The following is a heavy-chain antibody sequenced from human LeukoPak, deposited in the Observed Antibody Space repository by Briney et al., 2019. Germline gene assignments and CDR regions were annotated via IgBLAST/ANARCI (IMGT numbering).Heavy chain of an antibody. CDR1: GGSISSYY. J-gene: IGHJ4*02. Sequence: SETLSLTCTVSGGSISSYYWCWIWQPPGKGLEWIWYIYYSGSTNYNPSLKSRVTISVDTSKNQFSLKLSSVTAADTAVYYCARVYYYDSSGYSFDYWGQGTLVTVSS. CDR2: IYYSGST. V-gene: IGHV4-59*01. D-gene: IGHD3-22*01. CDR3: ARVYYYDSSGYSFDY.